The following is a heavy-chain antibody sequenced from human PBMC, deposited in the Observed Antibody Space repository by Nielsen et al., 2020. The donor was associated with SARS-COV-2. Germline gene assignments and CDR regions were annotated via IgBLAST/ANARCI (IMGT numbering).Heavy chain of an antibody. Sequence: WVRQAPGQRLEWMGWINTNTGNPTYAQGFTGRFVFSLDTSVSTAYLQISSLKAEDTAVYYCARDGRTTIFGVVISTYYGMDVWGQGTTVTVSS. CDR2: INTNTGNP. V-gene: IGHV7-4-1*02. CDR3: ARDGRTTIFGVVISTYYGMDV. J-gene: IGHJ6*02. D-gene: IGHD3-3*01.